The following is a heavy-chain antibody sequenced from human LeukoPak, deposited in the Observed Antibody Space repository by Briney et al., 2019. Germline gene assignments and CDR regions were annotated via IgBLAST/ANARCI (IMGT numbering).Heavy chain of an antibody. V-gene: IGHV1-18*01. CDR1: GYTFTSYG. CDR3: ARLPPADYYYYYMDV. CDR2: ITTYNGNT. J-gene: IGHJ6*03. Sequence: ASVKVSCKASGYTFTSYGISWVRQPPRQGLEWMGWITTYNGNTNYARKFQGRVTMTTDTYTSTAYMELRSLRSDDTAVYYCARLPPADYYYYYMDVWGKGTTVTVSS.